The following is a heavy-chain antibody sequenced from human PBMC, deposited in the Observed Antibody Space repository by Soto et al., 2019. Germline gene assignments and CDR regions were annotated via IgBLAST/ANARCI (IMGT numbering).Heavy chain of an antibody. CDR1: VGTFSSYT. J-gene: IGHJ3*02. D-gene: IGHD2-2*01. CDR3: ARYSGEYCSITSCPPSDAFDI. CDR2: IIPILGIA. V-gene: IGHV1-69*02. Sequence: GASVKLSCKASVGTFSSYTISWVRQAPGQGLEWMGRIIPILGIANYAQKFQGRVTITADKSTSTAYMELSSLRSEDTAVYYCARYSGEYCSITSCPPSDAFDIRGTGTMGTGSS.